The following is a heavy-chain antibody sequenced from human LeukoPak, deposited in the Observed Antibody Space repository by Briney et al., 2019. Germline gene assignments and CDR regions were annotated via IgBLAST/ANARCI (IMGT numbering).Heavy chain of an antibody. D-gene: IGHD3-9*01. V-gene: IGHV3-30*03. CDR1: GFTFSSYG. CDR3: ASPRGYDILTGPFDY. Sequence: GRSLRLSCAASGFTFSSYGMHWVRQAPGKGLEWVAGISYDGSNNYYADSVKGRFTISRDNSKNTLYLQMNSLRAEDTAVYYCASPRGYDILTGPFDYWGQGTLVTVSS. J-gene: IGHJ4*02. CDR2: ISYDGSNN.